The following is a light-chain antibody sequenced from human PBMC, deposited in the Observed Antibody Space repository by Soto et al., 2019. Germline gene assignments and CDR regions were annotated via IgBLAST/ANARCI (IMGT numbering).Light chain of an antibody. CDR3: QQYNNWAGT. CDR1: QSVSSN. CDR2: GAS. V-gene: IGKV3-15*01. J-gene: IGKJ1*01. Sequence: EIVMTQSPATLSVSPGERATLSCRASQSVSSNLAWYQQKPGQAPRLLIYGASTRATGIPARFSGSGSGTEFTLTISSLQSEDFAVYYCQQYNNWAGTFGQGTKVHI.